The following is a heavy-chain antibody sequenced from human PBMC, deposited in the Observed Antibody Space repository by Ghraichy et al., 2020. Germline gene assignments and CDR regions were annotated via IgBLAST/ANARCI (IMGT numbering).Heavy chain of an antibody. CDR2: ISNDGGNK. Sequence: GGSLRLSCAASGFTFSSFAMHWVRQAPGKGLEGVAVISNDGGNKYYADSVRGRFTISRDNSKNTLYLQMNSLRADDTAVYYCARDFSGNYYYFYGMDVWGQGTTVTVSS. CDR3: ARDFSGNYYYFYGMDV. CDR1: GFTFSSFA. J-gene: IGHJ6*02. V-gene: IGHV3-30-3*01. D-gene: IGHD3-10*01.